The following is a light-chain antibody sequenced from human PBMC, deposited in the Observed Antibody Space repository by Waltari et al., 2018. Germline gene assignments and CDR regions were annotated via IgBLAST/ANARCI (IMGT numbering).Light chain of an antibody. V-gene: IGKV1-5*03. CDR2: KAS. Sequence: DIQVTQSPSTLSASVGDTVTISCRASQNINIWMTWYQQKPGRAPKVVIYKASSLESGVPSRFSGSGSGTDFTLTISSLQPDDFASYFCQQYGSFPATFGQGTRVDMK. CDR3: QQYGSFPAT. CDR1: QNINIW. J-gene: IGKJ1*01.